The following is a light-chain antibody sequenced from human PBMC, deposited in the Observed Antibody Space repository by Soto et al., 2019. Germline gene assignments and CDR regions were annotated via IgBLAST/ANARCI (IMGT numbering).Light chain of an antibody. J-gene: IGKJ2*01. CDR2: AAY. CDR3: QQSYSTPPYT. V-gene: IGKV1-39*01. Sequence: DIQMTQSPSSLSTSVGDRVTITCRASQDINNYLNWYQQKPGKAPKLLIFAAYNLQSGVPSRFSGSGSGTEFTLTISSLQPEEFSTYYCQQSYSTPPYTFGQGTKLDMK. CDR1: QDINNY.